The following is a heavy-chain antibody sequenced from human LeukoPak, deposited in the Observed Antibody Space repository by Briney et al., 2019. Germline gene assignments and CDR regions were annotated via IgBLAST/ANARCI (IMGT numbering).Heavy chain of an antibody. CDR2: INWNGGST. V-gene: IGHV3-20*04. D-gene: IGHD5-12*01. CDR3: ARDRLRLPYYFDY. J-gene: IGHJ4*02. CDR1: GFTFDDYG. Sequence: PGGSLRLSCAASGFTFDDYGMSWVRQAPGKGLEWGPGINWNGGSTGYADSVKGRFTISRDNAKNSLYLQMNSLRAEDTALYYCARDRLRLPYYFDYWGQGTLVTVSS.